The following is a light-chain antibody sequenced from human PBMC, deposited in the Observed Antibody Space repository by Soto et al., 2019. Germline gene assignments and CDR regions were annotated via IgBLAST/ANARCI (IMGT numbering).Light chain of an antibody. J-gene: IGLJ1*01. CDR1: SSNIGAGYD. CDR2: GNS. Sequence: QSVLTQPPSVSGAPRQRVTISFTGSSSNIGAGYDVHWYQQLPGTAPKLLIYGNSNRPSGVPDRFSGSKSGTSASLAIAGLQAEDEADYYCQSYDSSLSVLYVFGTGTKVTVL. CDR3: QSYDSSLSVLYV. V-gene: IGLV1-40*01.